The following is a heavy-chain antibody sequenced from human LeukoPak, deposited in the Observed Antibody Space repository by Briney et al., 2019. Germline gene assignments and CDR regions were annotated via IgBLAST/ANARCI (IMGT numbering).Heavy chain of an antibody. CDR1: GYTFTSYD. CDR3: ARLNRITMVRGVIIGSTWFDP. Sequence: ASVKVSCKAFGYTFTSYDINWVRQATGQGLEWMGWMNPDSGNTGYAQKSQGRVTMTRNTSISTAYMELSSLRSEDTAVYYCARLNRITMVRGVIIGSTWFDPWGQGTLVTVSS. J-gene: IGHJ5*02. CDR2: MNPDSGNT. D-gene: IGHD3-10*01. V-gene: IGHV1-8*01.